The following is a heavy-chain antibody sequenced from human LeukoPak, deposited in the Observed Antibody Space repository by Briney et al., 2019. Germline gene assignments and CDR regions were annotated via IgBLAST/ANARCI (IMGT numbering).Heavy chain of an antibody. CDR3: ARASSGWGYFDY. CDR1: GFTFSSYG. Sequence: PAGRSLRLSCAASGFTFSSYGMHWVRQAPGKGLEWVAVIWYDGSNKYYADSVKGRFTISRDNSKNTLYLQMNSLRAEDTAVYYCARASSGWGYFDYWGQGTLVTVSS. V-gene: IGHV3-33*01. CDR2: IWYDGSNK. D-gene: IGHD6-19*01. J-gene: IGHJ4*02.